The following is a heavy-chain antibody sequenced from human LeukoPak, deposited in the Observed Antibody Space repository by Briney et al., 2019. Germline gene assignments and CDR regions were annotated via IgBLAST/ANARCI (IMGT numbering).Heavy chain of an antibody. CDR3: ASVSIVGANNFDY. J-gene: IGHJ4*02. CDR1: GYTFTSYG. Sequence: ASVKVSCKASGYTFTSYGISWVRQAPGQGLEWMGGIIPIFGTANYAQKFQGRVTITADESTSTAYMELSSLRSEDTAVYYCASVSIVGANNFDYWGQGTLVTVSS. CDR2: IIPIFGTA. V-gene: IGHV1-69*13. D-gene: IGHD1-26*01.